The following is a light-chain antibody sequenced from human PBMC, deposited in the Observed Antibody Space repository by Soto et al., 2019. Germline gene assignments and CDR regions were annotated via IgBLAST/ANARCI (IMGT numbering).Light chain of an antibody. J-gene: IGLJ1*01. Sequence: QSALTQPASVSGSPGQSITISCSGTASDVGGYDFVSWYQQYPGKAPKLMIFEVTKRPLGISSRFSGSKSGNTASLTISGLQAEDEADYYCSSYSSSDTLHYVFGTGTKLTVL. CDR3: SSYSSSDTLHYV. V-gene: IGLV2-14*01. CDR2: EVT. CDR1: ASDVGGYDF.